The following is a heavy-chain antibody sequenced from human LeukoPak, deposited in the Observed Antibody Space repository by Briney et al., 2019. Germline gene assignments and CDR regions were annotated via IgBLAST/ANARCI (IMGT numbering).Heavy chain of an antibody. D-gene: IGHD2-15*01. Sequence: GRSLRLSCAASGFTFSSYSMNWVRQAPGKGLEWVSYISSSSSTIYYADSVKGRFTISRGNAKNSLYLQMNSLRAEDTAVYYCARVGYDCSGGSCYSGYFDYWGQGTLVTVSS. CDR3: ARVGYDCSGGSCYSGYFDY. CDR1: GFTFSSYS. CDR2: ISSSSSTI. V-gene: IGHV3-48*04. J-gene: IGHJ4*02.